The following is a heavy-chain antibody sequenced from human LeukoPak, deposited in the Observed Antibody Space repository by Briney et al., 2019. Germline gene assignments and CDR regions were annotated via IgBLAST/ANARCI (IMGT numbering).Heavy chain of an antibody. Sequence: ASVKVSCKASGYTFTGYYMHWVRQAPGQGLEWMGVINPSSGSTSYAQKFQGRVTMTRDMSTSTLYMELSSLRAEDTAVYYCAKGPVSSFVPFWSPWGQGTMVTVSS. D-gene: IGHD3-3*01. CDR2: INPSSGST. CDR1: GYTFTGYY. J-gene: IGHJ3*01. CDR3: AKGPVSSFVPFWSP. V-gene: IGHV1-46*01.